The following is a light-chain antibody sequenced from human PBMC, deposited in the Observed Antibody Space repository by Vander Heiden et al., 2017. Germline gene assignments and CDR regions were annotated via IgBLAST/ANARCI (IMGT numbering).Light chain of an antibody. V-gene: IGKV3-20*01. J-gene: IGKJ2*01. CDR1: QSVSSSY. CDR2: GAS. Sequence: EIVLTQSPGTLSLSPGERATLSCRASQSVSSSYLAWYQQKPGQAPRLLIYGASSRATGIPDRFSGSGSGTDFTLTISRLEPEDFAVYYCQQYGSEPPPYTFGQGTKLEIK. CDR3: QQYGSEPPPYT.